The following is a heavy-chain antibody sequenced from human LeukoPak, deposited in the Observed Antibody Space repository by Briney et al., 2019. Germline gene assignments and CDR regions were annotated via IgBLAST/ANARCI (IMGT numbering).Heavy chain of an antibody. CDR3: ARRGPFDY. CDR1: GYTFTSYD. D-gene: IGHD2-15*01. Sequence: ASVTVSCKASGYTFTSYDMNWVRQAPGQGLEWMGWMNPNSGNTGYAQKLQGRVTITRNTSISTAYMELSSLRSEDTAVYYCARRGPFDYWGQGTLVTVSS. V-gene: IGHV1-8*01. J-gene: IGHJ4*02. CDR2: MNPNSGNT.